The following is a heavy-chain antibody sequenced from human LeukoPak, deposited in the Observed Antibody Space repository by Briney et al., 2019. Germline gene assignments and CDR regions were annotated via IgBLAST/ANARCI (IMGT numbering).Heavy chain of an antibody. CDR1: GFIFSNYW. Sequence: PGRPLTLGCAASGFIFSNYWMIWVRQAPGKGLEWVANINEDASKKYYVDSVEGRFTISRDDAKNSLYLQMNRLRAEDTAMYYCATSTYSSSPSWGQGTLVTVSS. V-gene: IGHV3-7*01. D-gene: IGHD6-6*01. CDR3: ATSTYSSSPS. CDR2: INEDASKK. J-gene: IGHJ5*02.